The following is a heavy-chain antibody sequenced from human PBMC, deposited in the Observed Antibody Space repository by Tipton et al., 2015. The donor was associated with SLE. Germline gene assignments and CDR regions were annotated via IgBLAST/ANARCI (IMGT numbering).Heavy chain of an antibody. CDR2: VSHTRST. J-gene: IGHJ3*02. D-gene: IGHD3-22*01. Sequence: WSWVRQPPGKGLEWIGEVSHTRSTNYNPSPKSRVTISVDTSKNQFSLKLSSVTAAETAVYYCARRTTRSSGYFGAFDIWGQGTMVTVSS. V-gene: IGHV4-34*01. CDR3: ARRTTRSSGYFGAFDI.